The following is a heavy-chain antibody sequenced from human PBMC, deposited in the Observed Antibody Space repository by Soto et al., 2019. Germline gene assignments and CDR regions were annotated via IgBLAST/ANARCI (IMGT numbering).Heavy chain of an antibody. CDR2: MNPNSGNT. Sequence: ASGKVSCKASGYTFTSYDINWVRQATGQGLEWMGWMNPNSGNTGYAQKFKGRVTMTRSTSLGTAYIELSSLTSDDTAVYYCARVMSAGHYDYWGHGTLVTVSS. D-gene: IGHD6-19*01. CDR1: GYTFTSYD. V-gene: IGHV1-8*01. CDR3: ARVMSAGHYDY. J-gene: IGHJ4*01.